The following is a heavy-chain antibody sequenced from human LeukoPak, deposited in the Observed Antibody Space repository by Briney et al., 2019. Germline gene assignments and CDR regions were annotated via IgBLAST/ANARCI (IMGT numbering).Heavy chain of an antibody. Sequence: GGSLRLSCAASGFTFSSYSMNWVRQAPGKGLEWVSSISSSSSYIYYADSVKGRFTISRDNAKNSLYLQMNSLRAEDTAVFYCTRVGATCCYYYYMDVWGKGTTVTVSS. V-gene: IGHV3-21*01. CDR3: TRVGATCCYYYYMDV. D-gene: IGHD1-26*01. CDR1: GFTFSSYS. CDR2: ISSSSSYI. J-gene: IGHJ6*03.